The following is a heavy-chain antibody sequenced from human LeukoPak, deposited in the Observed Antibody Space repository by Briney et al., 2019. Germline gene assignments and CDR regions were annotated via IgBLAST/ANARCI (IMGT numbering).Heavy chain of an antibody. D-gene: IGHD3-22*01. CDR1: GFTFRSYS. V-gene: IGHV3-21*01. CDR2: IGSSSSYI. CDR3: ARDHRGYYDSSGEFDS. J-gene: IGHJ4*02. Sequence: GGSLRLSCAASGFTFRSYSMNWVRQAPGKGLEWVSSIGSSSSYIYYADSVKGRFTISRDNAKNSLYLQMNSLRAEDTAVYYCARDHRGYYDSSGEFDSWGQGTLVTVSS.